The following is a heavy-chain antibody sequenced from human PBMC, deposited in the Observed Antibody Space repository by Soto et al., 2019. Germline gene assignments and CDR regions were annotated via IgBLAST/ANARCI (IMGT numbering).Heavy chain of an antibody. V-gene: IGHV3-15*01. CDR3: TTDWVYCSSTSCYGYYYYGMDV. Sequence: PGGSLRLSCAASGFTFSNAWMSWVRQAPGKGLEWVGRIKSKTDGGTTDYAAPVKGRFTISRDDSKNTLYLQMNSLKTEDTAVYYCTTDWVYCSSTSCYGYYYYGMDVWGQGTTVTVSS. CDR1: GFTFSNAW. D-gene: IGHD2-2*01. J-gene: IGHJ6*02. CDR2: IKSKTDGGTT.